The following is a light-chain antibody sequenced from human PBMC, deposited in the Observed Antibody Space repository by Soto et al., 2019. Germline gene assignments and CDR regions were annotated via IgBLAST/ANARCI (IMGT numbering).Light chain of an antibody. CDR1: SSNIGAGYD. CDR2: GNS. J-gene: IGLJ1*01. CDR3: QSYDSSLSGVYA. Sequence: QSVLTQPPSVSGAPGQRVTISCTGSSSNIGAGYDVHWYQQLPGTAPKLLIYGNSNRPSGVPDRFSGSKSGSSSSLAITGLQAEDEADYYCQSYDSSLSGVYAYGTGTKRTVL. V-gene: IGLV1-40*01.